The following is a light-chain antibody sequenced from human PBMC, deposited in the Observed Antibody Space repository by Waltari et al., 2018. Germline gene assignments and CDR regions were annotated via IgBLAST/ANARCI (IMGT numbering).Light chain of an antibody. CDR3: QHYVRLPVT. J-gene: IGKJ1*01. V-gene: IGKV3-20*01. CDR2: GAS. Sequence: EIVLTQSPGTLSLSPGERATLTCRASQSVSRTLAWYQQKPGQAPRLLIYGASTRATGIPERVSGGGSGTDFSLTISRLEPEDFAVYYCQHYVRLPVTFGQGTKVEI. CDR1: QSVSRT.